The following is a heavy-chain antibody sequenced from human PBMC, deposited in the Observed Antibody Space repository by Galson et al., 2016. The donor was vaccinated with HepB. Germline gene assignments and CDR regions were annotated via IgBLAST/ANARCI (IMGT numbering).Heavy chain of an antibody. CDR3: VKEIKSTVVTPLDV. CDR1: GFTFADYA. J-gene: IGHJ6*02. V-gene: IGHV3-9*01. CDR2: INWNGDSR. D-gene: IGHD4-23*01. Sequence: SLRLSCAASGFTFADYAMHWVRQGPGKGLEWVSGINWNGDSRNYADSVQGRFIISRDNAKNSLFLQLTSLRAEDTALYYCVKEIKSTVVTPLDVWGQGT.